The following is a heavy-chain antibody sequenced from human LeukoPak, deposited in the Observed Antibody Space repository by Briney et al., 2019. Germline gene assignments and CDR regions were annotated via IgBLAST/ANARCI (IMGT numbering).Heavy chain of an antibody. CDR2: ISYNGGYI. Sequence: GGSLRLSCTASGFSFRTYNLHWVRQAPGKGLEWVAVISYNGGYIHYEDSVKGRFTISRDNSKNTLYLQMNSLGAEDTAVYYCAKWKYSNSGIDDYWGQGTLVTVSS. D-gene: IGHD6-6*01. CDR1: GFSFRTYN. CDR3: AKWKYSNSGIDDY. J-gene: IGHJ4*02. V-gene: IGHV3-33*06.